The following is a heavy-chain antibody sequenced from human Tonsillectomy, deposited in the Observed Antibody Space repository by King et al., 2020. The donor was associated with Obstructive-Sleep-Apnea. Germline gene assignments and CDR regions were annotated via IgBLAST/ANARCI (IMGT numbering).Heavy chain of an antibody. CDR1: GYTFTNYG. J-gene: IGHJ4*02. V-gene: IGHV1-18*01. CDR3: ARDLVTAASSD. D-gene: IGHD6-13*01. Sequence: QLVQSGAEVKKPGASVKVSCKASGYTFTNYGISWVRQAPGQGLERMGWISGDNGNTNYAQNFQDRVTMTMDTSTTTVYMELRSLRSDDTAVYYCARDLVTAASSDWGQGTLVTVSS. CDR2: ISGDNGNT.